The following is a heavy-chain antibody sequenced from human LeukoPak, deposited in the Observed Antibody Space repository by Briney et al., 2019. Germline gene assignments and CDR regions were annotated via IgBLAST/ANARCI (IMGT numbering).Heavy chain of an antibody. D-gene: IGHD2-21*02. CDR1: GGSISSGGYY. Sequence: SETLSLTCTVSGGSISSGGYYWSWIRQPPGKGLEWIGYTYYSGNTNYNPSLKSRVTLSLDTSKNQFSLKLTSVTAADTAVYFCATGGDRRKVGYRGQGTLVTVSS. V-gene: IGHV4-61*08. CDR3: ATGGDRRKVGY. CDR2: TYYSGNT. J-gene: IGHJ4*02.